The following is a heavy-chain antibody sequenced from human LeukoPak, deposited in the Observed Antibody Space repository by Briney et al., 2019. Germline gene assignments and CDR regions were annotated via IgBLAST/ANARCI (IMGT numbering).Heavy chain of an antibody. CDR3: AKDRMVYGY. V-gene: IGHV3-23*01. CDR1: GFTFSTSA. D-gene: IGHD2-8*01. Sequence: GGSLRLPCAASGFTFSTSAMSWVRQAPGKGLEWVSAISGSGDKTYYADSVKGRFTVSRDNSKNTLYLQMNSLRAEDTAVYYCAKDRMVYGYWGQGTLVAVSS. J-gene: IGHJ4*02. CDR2: ISGSGDKT.